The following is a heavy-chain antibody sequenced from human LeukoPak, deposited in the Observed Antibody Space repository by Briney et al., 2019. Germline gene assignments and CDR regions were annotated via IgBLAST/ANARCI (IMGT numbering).Heavy chain of an antibody. CDR2: ISYDGTNK. J-gene: IGHJ4*02. V-gene: IGHV3-30*18. CDR3: AKGEGGDSGWYGDY. Sequence: PGGSLRLSCAASGFTFSNYAMHWVRQAPGKGLEWVAVISYDGTNKYYADSVKGRFTISRDNSKNTLFLQMNSLRAEDTAVYYCAKGEGGDSGWYGDYWGQGTLVTVPS. D-gene: IGHD6-19*01. CDR1: GFTFSNYA.